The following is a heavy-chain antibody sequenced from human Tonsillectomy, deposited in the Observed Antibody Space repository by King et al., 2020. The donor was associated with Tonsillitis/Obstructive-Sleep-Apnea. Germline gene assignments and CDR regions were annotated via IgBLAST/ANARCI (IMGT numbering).Heavy chain of an antibody. CDR1: GGSISSSNW. V-gene: IGHV4-4*02. CDR2: IYHSGST. J-gene: IGHJ3*02. CDR3: ARGWAYGYCSSTSGRGYDAFDI. Sequence: VQLQESGPGLVKPSGTLSLTCAVSGGSISSSNWWSWVRQPPGKGLEWIGEIYHSGSTNYNPSLKSRVTISVDKSKNQFSLKLSSVTAADTAVYYCARGWAYGYCSSTSGRGYDAFDIWGQGTMVTVSS. D-gene: IGHD2-2*03.